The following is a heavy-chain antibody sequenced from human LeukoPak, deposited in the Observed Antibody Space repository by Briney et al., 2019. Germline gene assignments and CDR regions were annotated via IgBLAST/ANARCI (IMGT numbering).Heavy chain of an antibody. CDR1: GFIFSSYG. J-gene: IGHJ4*02. V-gene: IGHV3-30*02. D-gene: IGHD3-22*01. CDR2: IRSDGSDT. CDR3: AKHDSSSDF. Sequence: PGGSLRLSCAASGFIFSSYGMHWVRQPPGKGLEWVAFIRSDGSDTYSAASMKGRFTISRDNSKNTLWLQMNSLRAEDTAVYYCAKHDSSSDFWGQGTLVTVSS.